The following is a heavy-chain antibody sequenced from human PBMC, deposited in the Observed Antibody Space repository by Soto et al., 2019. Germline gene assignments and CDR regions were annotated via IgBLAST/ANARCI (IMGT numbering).Heavy chain of an antibody. CDR1: GYTFTSYG. CDR2: ISAYNGNT. J-gene: IGHJ6*02. CDR3: ASATTYCSSTSCLRYGMDV. Sequence: ASVKVSCKASGYTFTSYGISWVRQAPGQGLEWMGWISAYNGNTNYAQKLQGRVTMTTDTSTSTAYMELRSLRSDDTAVYYCASATTYCSSTSCLRYGMDVWGQGTTVTVSS. D-gene: IGHD2-2*01. V-gene: IGHV1-18*04.